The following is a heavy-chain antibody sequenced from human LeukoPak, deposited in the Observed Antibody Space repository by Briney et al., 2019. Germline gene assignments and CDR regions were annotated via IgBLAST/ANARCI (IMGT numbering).Heavy chain of an antibody. V-gene: IGHV3-21*01. CDR1: GFTFSSYS. CDR3: AREYSSSGFPYYYYYYMDV. D-gene: IGHD6-6*01. J-gene: IGHJ6*03. Sequence: GGSLRLSCAASGFTFSSYSMNWVRQAPGKGLEWVSSISSSSSYIYYADSVKGRFTISRDNAKNSPYLQMNSLRAEDTAVYYCAREYSSSGFPYYYYYYMDVWGKGTTVTVSS. CDR2: ISSSSSYI.